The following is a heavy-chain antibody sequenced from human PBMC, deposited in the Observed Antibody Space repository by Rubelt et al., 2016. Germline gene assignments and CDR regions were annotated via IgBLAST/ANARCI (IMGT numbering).Heavy chain of an antibody. V-gene: IGHV4-39*01. CDR1: GGSISSSSYY. D-gene: IGHD3-22*01. J-gene: IGHJ4*02. CDR2: IYYSGST. Sequence: QVQLQQWGAGLLKPSETLSLTCTVSGGSISSSSYYWGWIRQPPGKGLEWIGSIYYSGSTSYNPSLDSRITLYIEAPKKLFSLRLSAVTAVDTAGYYWAGHGRPGGYYDSSGYYDYFGCWGRGTLVTVSS. CDR3: AGHGRPGGYYDSSGYYDYFGC.